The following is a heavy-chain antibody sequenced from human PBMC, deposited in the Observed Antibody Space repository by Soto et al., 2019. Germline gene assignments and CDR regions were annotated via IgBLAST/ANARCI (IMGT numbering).Heavy chain of an antibody. Sequence: SETLSLTCAVSGGSISSGGYSWSWIRQPPGKGLEWIGYIYHSGSTHYNPSLKSRVTISVDRSKNQFSLKLSSVTAADTAVYYCARQRRLTRDYPHYYGMDVWGQGTTVTVSS. D-gene: IGHD4-17*01. CDR1: GGSISSGGYS. CDR2: IYHSGST. CDR3: ARQRRLTRDYPHYYGMDV. V-gene: IGHV4-30-2*01. J-gene: IGHJ6*02.